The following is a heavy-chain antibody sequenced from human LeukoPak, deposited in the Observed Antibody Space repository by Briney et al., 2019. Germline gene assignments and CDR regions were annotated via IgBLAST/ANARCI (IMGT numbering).Heavy chain of an antibody. D-gene: IGHD1-1*01. V-gene: IGHV1-8*03. CDR2: MNPNSGNT. J-gene: IGHJ3*02. CDR1: GYTFTSYD. Sequence: ASVKVSCKASGYTFTSYDINWVRQATGQGLEWMGWMNPNSGNTGYAQKFQGRVTITRNTSISTAYMELSSLRSEDTAVYYCAILHGTGVVLSDAFDIWGQGTMVTVSS. CDR3: AILHGTGVVLSDAFDI.